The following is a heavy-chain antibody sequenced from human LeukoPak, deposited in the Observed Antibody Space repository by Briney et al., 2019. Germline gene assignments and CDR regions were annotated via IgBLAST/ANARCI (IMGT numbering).Heavy chain of an antibody. CDR2: ISSSGSTI. CDR3: AREVAYDYGDY. Sequence: PGGSLRLSCAASGFTFNSYEMNWVRQAPGKGLEWVSYISSSGSTIYYADSVKGRFTISRDNAKNSLFLQMNSLRAEDTAVYYCAREVAYDYGDYWGQGTLVTVSS. V-gene: IGHV3-48*03. D-gene: IGHD3-10*01. CDR1: GFTFNSYE. J-gene: IGHJ4*02.